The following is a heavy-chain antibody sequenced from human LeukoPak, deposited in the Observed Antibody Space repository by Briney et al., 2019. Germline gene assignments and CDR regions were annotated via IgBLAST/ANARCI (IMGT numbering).Heavy chain of an antibody. Sequence: GGSLRLSSAASGFTFSTYGIHWVRQAPGKGLEWVALISYDGSDKYYADSVKGRFTISRDNSENTLYLQMNSLRADDTAVYYCAKEDVAGWLGVDYWGQGTLVTASS. CDR3: AKEDVAGWLGVDY. V-gene: IGHV3-30*18. CDR1: GFTFSTYG. CDR2: ISYDGSDK. J-gene: IGHJ4*02. D-gene: IGHD6-19*01.